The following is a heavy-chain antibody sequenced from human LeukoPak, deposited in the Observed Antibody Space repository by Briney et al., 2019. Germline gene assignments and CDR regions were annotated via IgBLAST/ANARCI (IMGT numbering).Heavy chain of an antibody. Sequence: GGSLRLSCAASGFTFTSYAMHWVRQAPGKGLEWVAVISFAGDIYYYADSVKGRFTISRDNSRSTLYLQMNSLRAEDTAIYYCAKSGSGYYIWGQGTLVTVSS. J-gene: IGHJ4*02. CDR1: GFTFTSYA. CDR2: ISFAGDIY. V-gene: IGHV3-30*04. D-gene: IGHD3-3*01. CDR3: AKSGSGYYI.